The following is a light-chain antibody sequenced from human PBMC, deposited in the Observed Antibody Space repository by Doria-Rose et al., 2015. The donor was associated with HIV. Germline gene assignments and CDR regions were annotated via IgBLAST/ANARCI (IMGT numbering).Light chain of an antibody. V-gene: IGKV2-30*02. J-gene: IGKJ1*01. CDR3: MQATHWLWT. Sequence: SLPVTLGQPASISCRSSQSLVHTDGITYLHWFHQRPGQSPRRLIYKVSNRDSGVPGRFSGSGSGTDFTLNISRVEAEDVGVYYCMQATHWLWTFGQGTKVDIK. CDR2: KVS. CDR1: QSLVHTDGITY.